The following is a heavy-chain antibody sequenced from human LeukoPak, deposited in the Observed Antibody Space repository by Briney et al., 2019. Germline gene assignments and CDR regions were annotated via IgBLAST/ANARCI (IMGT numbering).Heavy chain of an antibody. D-gene: IGHD3-10*01. V-gene: IGHV1-2*02. CDR1: GYTFTGYY. J-gene: IGHJ5*02. CDR3: ARGGDFTDNWFDP. Sequence: GSVTVSCKASGYTFTGYYMHWVRQAPGQGLEGMGWINLNSGGTNYAQKFQGRVTMTRDTSISAAYMELSRLRSDDTAVYYCARGGDFTDNWFDPWGQGTLVIVSS. CDR2: INLNSGGT.